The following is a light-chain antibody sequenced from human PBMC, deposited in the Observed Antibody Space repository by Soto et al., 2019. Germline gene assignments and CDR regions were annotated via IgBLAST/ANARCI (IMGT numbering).Light chain of an antibody. Sequence: EILMTQSPATLSVSPGETATLSCRASQSVSTKLAWYQQKPGQAPRLLINDASTRATGVPARFSGWGSGPEFTLTISSLQSEDFAVYYCQQYHNWPPITFGQGTRLEIK. CDR2: DAS. V-gene: IGKV3-15*01. CDR3: QQYHNWPPIT. CDR1: QSVSTK. J-gene: IGKJ5*01.